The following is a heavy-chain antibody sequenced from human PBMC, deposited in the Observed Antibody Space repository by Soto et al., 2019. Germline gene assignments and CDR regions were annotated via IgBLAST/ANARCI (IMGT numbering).Heavy chain of an antibody. J-gene: IGHJ6*02. CDR2: IYYSGST. CDR1: GGSISSGDYY. V-gene: IGHV4-61*08. Sequence: SETLSLTCTGSGGSISSGDYYWSWIRQPPGKGLEWIGYIYYSGSTNYNPSLKSRVTISVDTSKNQFSLKLSSVTAADTAVYYCARVRQRVTMVRGVPPGYYYGIDVWGQGTTVTVSS. CDR3: ARVRQRVTMVRGVPPGYYYGIDV. D-gene: IGHD3-10*01.